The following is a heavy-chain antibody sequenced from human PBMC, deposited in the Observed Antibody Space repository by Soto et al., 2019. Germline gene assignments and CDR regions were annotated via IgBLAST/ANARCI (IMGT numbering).Heavy chain of an antibody. CDR2: ISYDGNNK. Sequence: QVQLVESGGGVVQPGRSLRLSCAASGFTFSSYAMHWVRQAPGKGLEWVAVISYDGNNKYYADSVKGRFTISRDNSKNTLYLQMNGLRAEDTAVYYCARERYCGSTSCYRRYYYYYGMDVWGQGTTVTVSS. CDR1: GFTFSSYA. V-gene: IGHV3-30-3*01. CDR3: ARERYCGSTSCYRRYYYYYGMDV. J-gene: IGHJ6*02. D-gene: IGHD2-2*01.